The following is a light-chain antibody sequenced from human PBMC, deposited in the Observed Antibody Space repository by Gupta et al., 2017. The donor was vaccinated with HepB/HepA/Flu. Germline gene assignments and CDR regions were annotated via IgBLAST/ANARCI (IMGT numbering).Light chain of an antibody. CDR3: QQSYSTPQT. CDR2: DSS. J-gene: IGKJ1*01. CDR1: QTISTY. V-gene: IGKV1-39*01. Sequence: DIQMTQSPPSLSASEGDRVTITCRTSQTISTYLHWYRQRPGEAPKLLIYDSSNLQSGVPSTFSGSGSGTDFTLTISSLQPEDFGTYYCQQSYSTPQTFGQGTKVEIK.